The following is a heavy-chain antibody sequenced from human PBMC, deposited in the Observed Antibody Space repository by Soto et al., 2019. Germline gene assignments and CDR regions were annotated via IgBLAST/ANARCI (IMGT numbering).Heavy chain of an antibody. Sequence: GESLKISCKVSGYSFTSYWISTVRQMPGKGLEWMGMIDPSDCYTNYSPSFQGHVTISADKSISTAYLQWSSLKAADTAMYYCARHANGYCSGGSCQGWFDPWGQGTLVTVSS. CDR3: ARHANGYCSGGSCQGWFDP. V-gene: IGHV5-10-1*01. CDR1: GYSFTSYW. CDR2: IDPSDCYT. D-gene: IGHD2-15*01. J-gene: IGHJ5*02.